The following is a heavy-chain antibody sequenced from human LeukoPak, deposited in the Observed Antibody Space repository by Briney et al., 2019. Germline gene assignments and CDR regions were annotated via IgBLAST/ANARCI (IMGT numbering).Heavy chain of an antibody. CDR1: GGSFSGYY. V-gene: IGHV4-34*01. J-gene: IGHJ4*02. CDR2: INHSGST. D-gene: IGHD4-17*01. Sequence: PSETLSLTCAVYGGSFSGYYWSWIRQPPGKGLEWIGEINHSGSTNYNPSLKSRVTISVDTSKNQFSLKLSSVTAADTAVYYCAGSINDYGDYSIDYWGQGTLVTVSS. CDR3: AGSINDYGDYSIDY.